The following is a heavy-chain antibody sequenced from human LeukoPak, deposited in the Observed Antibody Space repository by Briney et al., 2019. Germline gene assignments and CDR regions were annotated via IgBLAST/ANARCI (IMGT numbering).Heavy chain of an antibody. Sequence: ASVKVSCKVSGYTLTELSMHWVRQAPGKGLEWVGGFDPEDGETIYAQKFQGRVTMTGDTSTDTAYMELSSLRSEDTAVYYCATLKEYSGYYFDYWGQGTLVTVSS. CDR3: ATLKEYSGYYFDY. J-gene: IGHJ4*02. CDR2: FDPEDGET. CDR1: GYTLTELS. V-gene: IGHV1-24*01. D-gene: IGHD5-12*01.